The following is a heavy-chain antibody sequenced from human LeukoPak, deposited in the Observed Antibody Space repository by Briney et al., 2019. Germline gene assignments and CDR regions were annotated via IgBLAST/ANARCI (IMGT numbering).Heavy chain of an antibody. V-gene: IGHV4-4*07. J-gene: IGHJ5*02. CDR2: IYTSGST. CDR1: GGSISSYY. Sequence: SETPSLTCTVSGGSISSYYWSWIRQPAGKGLEWIGRIYTSGSTNYNPSLKSRVTMSVDTSKNQFSLKLSSVTAADTAVYYCARDYDILTGTNWFDPWGQGTLVTVSS. D-gene: IGHD3-9*01. CDR3: ARDYDILTGTNWFDP.